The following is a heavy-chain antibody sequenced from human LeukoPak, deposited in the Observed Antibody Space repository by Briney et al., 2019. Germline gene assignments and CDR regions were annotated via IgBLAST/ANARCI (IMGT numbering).Heavy chain of an antibody. CDR2: MYYSGST. CDR1: GGSISSGDYY. CDR3: ARPYYYDSRIDP. D-gene: IGHD3-22*01. Sequence: SSETLSLTCTVSGGSISSGDYYWSWIRQPPGKGLEWIAYMYYSGSTYYNPSLKSRVTMSADTSKNQLSLKLSSVTAADTAVYYCARPYYYDSRIDPWGQGTLVTVSS. J-gene: IGHJ5*02. V-gene: IGHV4-30-4*01.